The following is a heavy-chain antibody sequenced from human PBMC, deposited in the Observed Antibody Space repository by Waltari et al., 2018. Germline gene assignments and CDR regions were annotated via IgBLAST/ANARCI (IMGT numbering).Heavy chain of an antibody. CDR2: ISGSSGNT. CDR1: GGSFSGYS. J-gene: IGHJ2*01. V-gene: IGHV4-59*12. Sequence: QVQLQESGPGLVKPSETLSLTCAVSGGSFSGYSWGWIRQPPGKGLEWIGYISGSSGNTDYNSSLTSRVTISRDTSTNQFSLKLNSVTAADTAVYYCAREKDWYFDLWGPGTPITISS. CDR3: AREKDWYFDL.